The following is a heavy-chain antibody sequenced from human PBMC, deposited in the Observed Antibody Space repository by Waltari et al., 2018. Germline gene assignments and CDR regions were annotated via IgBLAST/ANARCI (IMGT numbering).Heavy chain of an antibody. Sequence: QVQLVQSGAEVKTPGASVKVSCKASGYTFTSYDINWVRKANGQGLDWMGWMKPNSGNTGYAQKFQGRVTMTRKNSISTAYMELSRLRSEDTAVYYCMADSSTAFDYWGQGTLVTVSS. V-gene: IGHV1-8*01. CDR1: GYTFTSYD. CDR2: MKPNSGNT. J-gene: IGHJ4*02. CDR3: MADSSTAFDY. D-gene: IGHD6-13*01.